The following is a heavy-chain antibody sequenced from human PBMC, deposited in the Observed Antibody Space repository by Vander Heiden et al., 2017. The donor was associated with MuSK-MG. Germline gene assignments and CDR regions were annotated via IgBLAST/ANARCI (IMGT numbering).Heavy chain of an antibody. CDR1: GYTFTSYG. Sequence: QVQLVQSGAEVKKPGASVKVSCKASGYTFTSYGISWVRQAPGQGLEWMGWISAYNGNTNYAQKLQGRVTMTTDTSTSTAYMELRSLRSDDTAVYYCARVPDKDPNYYGSGSYSFDYWGQGTLVTVSS. CDR2: ISAYNGNT. V-gene: IGHV1-18*01. D-gene: IGHD3-10*01. J-gene: IGHJ4*02. CDR3: ARVPDKDPNYYGSGSYSFDY.